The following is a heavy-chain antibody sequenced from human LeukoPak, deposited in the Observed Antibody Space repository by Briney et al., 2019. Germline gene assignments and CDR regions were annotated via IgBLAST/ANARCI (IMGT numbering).Heavy chain of an antibody. CDR3: ARDAGQLWAYYYYYGMDV. J-gene: IGHJ6*04. CDR1: GFTFSSYA. V-gene: IGHV3-30-3*01. D-gene: IGHD5-18*01. Sequence: GGSLRLSCAASGFTFSSYAMHWVRQAPGKGLEWVAVISYDGSNKYYADSVKGRFTISRDNSKNTLYLQMNSLRAEDTAVYYCARDAGQLWAYYYYYGMDVWGKGTTVTVSS. CDR2: ISYDGSNK.